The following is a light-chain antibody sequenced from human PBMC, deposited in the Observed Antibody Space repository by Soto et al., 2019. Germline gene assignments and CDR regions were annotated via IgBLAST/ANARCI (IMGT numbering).Light chain of an antibody. Sequence: LTQSPATLSLSQGERATLSCRASQSVSNYLAWYQQNPGQAPRLRIYGASNRATGIPDRFSGSGSGTDFTLTISGLEPEDFAVYYWQQYCISDTFGQGTKVDI. CDR2: GAS. CDR1: QSVSNY. V-gene: IGKV3-20*01. J-gene: IGKJ1*01. CDR3: QQYCISDT.